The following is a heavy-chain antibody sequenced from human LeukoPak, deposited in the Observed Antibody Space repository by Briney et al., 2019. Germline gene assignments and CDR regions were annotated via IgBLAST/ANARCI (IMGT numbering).Heavy chain of an antibody. CDR2: INGGGGVT. CDR3: AKQHISIPGTRWFDP. D-gene: IGHD2-21*01. J-gene: IGHJ5*02. V-gene: IGHV3-23*01. Sequence: PGGSLRLSCGASGFTFSSYAMTWVRQAPGKGLEWVSIINGGGGVTHYVDSVKGRFTISRDNSKNTLYLQMNSLRVDDTAVYYCAKQHISIPGTRWFDPWGQGTLVTVSS. CDR1: GFTFSSYA.